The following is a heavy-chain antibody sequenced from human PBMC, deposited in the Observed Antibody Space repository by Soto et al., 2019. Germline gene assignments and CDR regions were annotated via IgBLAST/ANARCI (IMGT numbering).Heavy chain of an antibody. Sequence: PGGSLRLSCAASGFSFSTYNMNWVRQAPGKGLEWVSSISTSSSSIYYADSVKGRFTISRDNAKNSLYLQMNSLRAEDTAVYYCARGPAYGYPFDYWGQGTHVTVSS. CDR3: ARGPAYGYPFDY. CDR1: GFSFSTYN. J-gene: IGHJ4*02. D-gene: IGHD5-18*01. CDR2: ISTSSSSI. V-gene: IGHV3-21*01.